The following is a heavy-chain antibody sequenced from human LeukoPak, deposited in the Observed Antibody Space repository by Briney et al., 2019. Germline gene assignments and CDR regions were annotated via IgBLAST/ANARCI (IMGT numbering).Heavy chain of an antibody. Sequence: SETLSLTCTVSGGSISSYYWSWIRQPPGKGLEWIGYIYYSGSTNYNPSLKSRVTISVDTSKNQFSLKLSSVTAADTAVYYCARNSYGDYGRSDYYYHGMDVWGQGTTVTVSS. CDR1: GGSISSYY. CDR3: ARNSYGDYGRSDYYYHGMDV. CDR2: IYYSGST. V-gene: IGHV4-59*08. J-gene: IGHJ6*02. D-gene: IGHD4-17*01.